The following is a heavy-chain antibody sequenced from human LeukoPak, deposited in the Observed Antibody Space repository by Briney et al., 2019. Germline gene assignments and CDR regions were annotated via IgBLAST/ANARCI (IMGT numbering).Heavy chain of an antibody. Sequence: SETLSLTCAVSGGSISSSNWWSWVRQPPGKGLEWIGEIYHSGSTNYNPSLKSRVTISVDKSKNQFSLKLSSVTAADTAVYYCASSNWNEGYYGMDVWGQGTTVTVSS. CDR2: IYHSGST. CDR3: ASSNWNEGYYGMDV. J-gene: IGHJ6*02. CDR1: GGSISSSNW. D-gene: IGHD1-1*01. V-gene: IGHV4-4*02.